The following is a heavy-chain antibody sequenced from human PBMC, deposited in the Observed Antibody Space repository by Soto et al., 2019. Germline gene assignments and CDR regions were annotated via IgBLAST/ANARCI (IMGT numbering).Heavy chain of an antibody. V-gene: IGHV5-51*01. D-gene: IGHD1-1*01. Sequence: GESLKISCKGSGYSFTSYGIGWVRQMPGKGLEWMGIIYPGDSDTRYSPSFQGQVTISADKSISTAYLQWSSLKASDTAMYYCARLSTTGTTSYYYGMDVWGQGTTVTVSS. CDR2: IYPGDSDT. CDR1: GYSFTSYG. CDR3: ARLSTTGTTSYYYGMDV. J-gene: IGHJ6*02.